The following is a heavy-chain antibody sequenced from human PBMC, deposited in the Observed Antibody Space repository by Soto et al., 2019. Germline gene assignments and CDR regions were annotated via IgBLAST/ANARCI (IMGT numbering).Heavy chain of an antibody. CDR1: GYTLTDYY. CDR2: INPHTGDT. V-gene: IGHV1-2*02. J-gene: IGHJ2*01. Sequence: QVHLVQSGAEVKKPGASVTVSCKTSGYTLTDYYMHWVRQAPGQGLEWMAWINPHTGDTGIAERFRGRVTMTRDTSTNTAHMGLTSLTSDDTASYYCAREGGAAPGARREWYLDLWGRGSLVTVSS. CDR3: AREGGAAPGARREWYLDL. D-gene: IGHD6-25*01.